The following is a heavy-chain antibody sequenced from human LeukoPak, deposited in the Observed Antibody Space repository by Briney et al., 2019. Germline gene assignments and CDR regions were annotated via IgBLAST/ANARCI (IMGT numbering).Heavy chain of an antibody. D-gene: IGHD5-24*01. CDR3: ARDLWMATISAPDY. Sequence: GGSLSLSCTASGFTFGDYAMNWVRQAPGKGLEWVSSISSSSSYIYYADSVKGRFTISRDNAKNSLYLQMNSLRAEDTAVYYCARDLWMATISAPDYWGQGTLVTVSS. J-gene: IGHJ4*02. CDR1: GFTFGDYA. V-gene: IGHV3-21*01. CDR2: ISSSSSYI.